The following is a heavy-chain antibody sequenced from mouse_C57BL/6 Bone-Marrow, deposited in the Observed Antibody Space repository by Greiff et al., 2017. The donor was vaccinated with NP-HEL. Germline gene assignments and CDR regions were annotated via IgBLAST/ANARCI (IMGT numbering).Heavy chain of an antibody. D-gene: IGHD1-1*01. CDR2: IYPNSGST. Sequence: QVQLQQPGAELVKPGASVKLSCKASGYTFTSYWMHWVKQRPGQGLEWIGMIYPNSGSTNYNEKFKSKATLTVDKSSSTAYMQLSSLTSEDSAVYYCARHTLHYYYGTLYYFDYWGQGTTLTVSS. CDR1: GYTFTSYW. V-gene: IGHV1-64*01. CDR3: ARHTLHYYYGTLYYFDY. J-gene: IGHJ2*01.